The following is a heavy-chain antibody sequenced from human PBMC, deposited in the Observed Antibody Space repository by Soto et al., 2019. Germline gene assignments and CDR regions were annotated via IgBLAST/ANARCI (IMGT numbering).Heavy chain of an antibody. Sequence: QVQLVESGGGVVQPGRSLRLSCAASGFTFSDYVMHWVRQAPGKGLEWVAVISSDGSTKYYTDSMKGRFTISRDNSKDTLYLQMNNLGAGDTAVYYCARQNSGWSYYFDFWGQGTLVTVSS. V-gene: IGHV3-30-3*01. CDR3: ARQNSGWSYYFDF. CDR1: GFTFSDYV. D-gene: IGHD6-19*01. CDR2: ISSDGSTK. J-gene: IGHJ4*02.